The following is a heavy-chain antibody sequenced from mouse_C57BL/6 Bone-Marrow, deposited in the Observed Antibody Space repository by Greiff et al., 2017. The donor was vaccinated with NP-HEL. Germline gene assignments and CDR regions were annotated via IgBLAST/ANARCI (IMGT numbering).Heavy chain of an antibody. CDR2: IWRGGST. V-gene: IGHV2-2*01. D-gene: IGHD1-1*01. J-gene: IGHJ3*01. CDR1: GFSLTSYG. Sequence: QVHVKQSGPGLVQPSQSLSITCTVSGFSLTSYGVHWVRQSPGKGLEWLGVIWRGGSTDYNAAFFSRLSIRKENSKSQVFFRMNRLQADDTAIYYCARNDYYGPFAYWGQGTLVTVSA. CDR3: ARNDYYGPFAY.